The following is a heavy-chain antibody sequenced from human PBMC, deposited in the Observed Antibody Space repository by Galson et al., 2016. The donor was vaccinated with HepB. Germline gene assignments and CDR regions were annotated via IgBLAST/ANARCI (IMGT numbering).Heavy chain of an antibody. V-gene: IGHV5-10-1*01. J-gene: IGHJ2*01. CDR3: ARQDVFSEFPFDL. Sequence: QSGAEVKNPGESLRISCKGSGYSFTNYWINWVRQMPGKGLEWMGRIDPTDSYINYSQSFQVHVTISVDKSIRTAYLQWSSLKASDSAMYYCARQDVFSEFPFDLWGRGTLVTVSS. D-gene: IGHD1-14*01. CDR2: IDPTDSYI. CDR1: GYSFTNYW.